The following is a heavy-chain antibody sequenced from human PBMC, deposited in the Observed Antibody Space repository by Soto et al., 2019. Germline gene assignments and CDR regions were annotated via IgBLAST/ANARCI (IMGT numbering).Heavy chain of an antibody. CDR1: GFTFGIYG. J-gene: IGHJ5*02. D-gene: IGHD1-26*01. Sequence: QVQLVESGGGVVQPGRSLRLSCAASGFTFGIYGMHWVRQAPGKGLEWVAVIWYDGSNKYYADSVKGRFTISRDNSKNRLYLQMNSLRGEDTAVYYCARERCPSGSRGCEWFDPWGQGTLVTVSS. CDR2: IWYDGSNK. CDR3: ARERCPSGSRGCEWFDP. V-gene: IGHV3-33*01.